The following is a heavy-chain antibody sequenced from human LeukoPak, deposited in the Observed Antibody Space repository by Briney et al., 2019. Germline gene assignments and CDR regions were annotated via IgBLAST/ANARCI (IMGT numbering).Heavy chain of an antibody. CDR3: ARDRLRAGSFDI. V-gene: IGHV3-48*02. J-gene: IGHJ3*02. CDR2: IHSSSGSI. CDR1: GFTFSTYI. D-gene: IGHD2-21*02. Sequence: GGSLRLSCAASGFTFSTYIMNWVRQAPGKGLEWISYIHSSSGSIYYADSVKGRFTISRDNAKNSLYLQMNSLRDEDTAVYYCARDRLRAGSFDIWGQGTMVTVSS.